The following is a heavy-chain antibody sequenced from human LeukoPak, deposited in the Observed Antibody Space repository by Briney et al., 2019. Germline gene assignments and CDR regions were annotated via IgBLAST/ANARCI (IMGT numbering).Heavy chain of an antibody. CDR1: GFTFSSYE. D-gene: IGHD3-10*02. CDR3: AELGITMIGGV. V-gene: IGHV3-48*03. CDR2: ISSSGTTT. Sequence: GGSLRLSCAASGFTFSSYEMNWVRQAPGRGLEWVSYISSSGTTTFYADSVKGRFTISRDNAKNSLYLQMNSLRAEDTAVYYCAELGITMIGGVWGKGTTVTISS. J-gene: IGHJ6*04.